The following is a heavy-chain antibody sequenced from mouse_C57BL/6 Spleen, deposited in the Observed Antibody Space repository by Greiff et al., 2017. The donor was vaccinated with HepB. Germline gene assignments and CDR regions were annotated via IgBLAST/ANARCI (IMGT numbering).Heavy chain of an antibody. J-gene: IGHJ4*01. CDR1: GFTFSDYG. Sequence: EVKLVESGGGLVKPGGSLKLSCAASGFTFSDYGMHWVRQAPEKGLEWVAYISSGSSTIYYADTVKGRFTISRDNAKNTLFLQMTSLRSEDTAMYYCATLAMDYWGKGTSVTVSS. CDR3: ATLAMDY. CDR2: ISSGSSTI. V-gene: IGHV5-17*01.